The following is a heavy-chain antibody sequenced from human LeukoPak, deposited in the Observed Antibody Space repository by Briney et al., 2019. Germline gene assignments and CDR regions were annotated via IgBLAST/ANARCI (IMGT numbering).Heavy chain of an antibody. Sequence: SVKVSCKASGGTFSSYAISWVRQAPGQGLEWMGGIIPIFGTANYAQKFQGRVTITADKSTSTAYMELSSLRSEDTAVYYCARDHLTYDSSGPSWFDPWGQGTLVTVSS. V-gene: IGHV1-69*06. CDR2: IIPIFGTA. CDR1: GGTFSSYA. CDR3: ARDHLTYDSSGPSWFDP. J-gene: IGHJ5*02. D-gene: IGHD3-22*01.